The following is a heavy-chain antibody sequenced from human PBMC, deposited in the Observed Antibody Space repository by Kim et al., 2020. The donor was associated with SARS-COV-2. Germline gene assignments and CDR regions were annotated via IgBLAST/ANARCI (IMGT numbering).Heavy chain of an antibody. V-gene: IGHV1-2*02. CDR3: TRDLAIRPTGGYNWFDP. CDR1: GYTFTGYY. Sequence: ASVKVSCKASGYTFTGYYIHWVRQAPGQGLEWMGWINPNSGDTKYAEKFQGRVTMIRDTSINTAYVDLSRLRSDDTAMYYCTRDLAIRPTGGYNWFDPWGQGTLVSVSS. J-gene: IGHJ5*02. D-gene: IGHD3-10*01. CDR2: INPNSGDT.